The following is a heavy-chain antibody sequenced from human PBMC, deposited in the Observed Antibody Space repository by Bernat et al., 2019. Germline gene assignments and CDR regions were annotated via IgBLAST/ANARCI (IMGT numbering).Heavy chain of an antibody. D-gene: IGHD2-15*01. CDR3: AKDRIYCSGGSCYSDAFDI. J-gene: IGHJ3*02. Sequence: EVQLLESGGGLVQPGGSLRLSCAASGFTFSSYAMSWVRQAPRKWLEWGAAIRGSGGSTYYAASAKGRLTISRDNSKNTLYLQMNSLRAEDTAVYYCAKDRIYCSGGSCYSDAFDIWGQGTMVTVSS. V-gene: IGHV3-23*01. CDR1: GFTFSSYA. CDR2: IRGSGGST.